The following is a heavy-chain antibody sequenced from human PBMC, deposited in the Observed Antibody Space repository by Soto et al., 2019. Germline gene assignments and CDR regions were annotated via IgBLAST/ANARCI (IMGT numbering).Heavy chain of an antibody. CDR3: AKGKGLGPPPDGPNY. CDR2: MRGSGGST. Sequence: EVQLLESGGGLVQPGGSLRLSCAASGFTFSYYAMSWVRQAPGKGLEWVSGMRGSGGSTHYADSVKGRFTISRDNSKNICYWQRNSLTVEDTAVYFCAKGKGLGPPPDGPNYWGKGTLVTVPP. V-gene: IGHV3-23*01. J-gene: IGHJ4*02. D-gene: IGHD4-17*01. CDR1: GFTFSYYA.